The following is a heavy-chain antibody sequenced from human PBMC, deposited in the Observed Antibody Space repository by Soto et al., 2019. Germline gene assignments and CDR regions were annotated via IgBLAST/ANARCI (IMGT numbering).Heavy chain of an antibody. CDR3: ARGAEVGYCSSTSCWENWFDP. D-gene: IGHD2-2*01. J-gene: IGHJ5*02. CDR1: GYTFTGYY. Sequence: QVQLVQSGAEVKKPGASVKVSCKASGYTFTGYYMHWVRQAPGQGLEWMGWINPNSGGTNYAQKFQGRVTMTRDTPISTAYMELSRLRSDDTAVYYCARGAEVGYCSSTSCWENWFDPWGLGTLVTVSS. V-gene: IGHV1-2*02. CDR2: INPNSGGT.